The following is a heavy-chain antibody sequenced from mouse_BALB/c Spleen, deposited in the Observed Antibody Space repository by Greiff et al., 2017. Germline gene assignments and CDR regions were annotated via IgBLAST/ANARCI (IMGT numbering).Heavy chain of an antibody. Sequence: EVQVVESGGGLVKPGGSLKLSCAASGFTFSSYAMSWVRQTPEKRLEWVATISSGGSYTYYPDSVKGRFTISRDNAKNTLYLQMSSLRSEDTAMYYCARHGWLLPYAMDYWGQGTSVTVSS. CDR1: GFTFSSYA. V-gene: IGHV5-9-3*01. CDR3: ARHGWLLPYAMDY. D-gene: IGHD2-3*01. CDR2: ISSGGSYT. J-gene: IGHJ4*01.